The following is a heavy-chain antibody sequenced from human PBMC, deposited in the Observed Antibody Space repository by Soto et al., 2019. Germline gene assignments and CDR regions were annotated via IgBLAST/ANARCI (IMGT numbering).Heavy chain of an antibody. Sequence: GGSLRLSCAASGFRFSGYAMSWVRQAPGKGLEWVSAIGDSGGSTYYADSVKGRFTISRDNSKNMLYLQMNSLRAEDTAVYYCAKRVEYSSSTHYFDYWGQGTLVTVSS. D-gene: IGHD6-6*01. CDR2: IGDSGGST. V-gene: IGHV3-23*01. J-gene: IGHJ4*02. CDR1: GFRFSGYA. CDR3: AKRVEYSSSTHYFDY.